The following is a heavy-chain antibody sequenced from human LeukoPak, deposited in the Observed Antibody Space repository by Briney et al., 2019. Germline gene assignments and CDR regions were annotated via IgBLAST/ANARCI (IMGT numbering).Heavy chain of an antibody. V-gene: IGHV4-30-4*01. CDR2: TYYSGST. D-gene: IGHD6-13*01. Sequence: SQTLSLTCTVSGGSISSGDYYWSWIRQPPGKGLEWIGYTYYSGSTYYNPSLKNRVSISVDTSKNQFSLNLSSVTAADTAVYYCARDRGAAGTVNDYWGQGTLVTVSS. J-gene: IGHJ4*01. CDR1: GGSISSGDYY. CDR3: ARDRGAAGTVNDY.